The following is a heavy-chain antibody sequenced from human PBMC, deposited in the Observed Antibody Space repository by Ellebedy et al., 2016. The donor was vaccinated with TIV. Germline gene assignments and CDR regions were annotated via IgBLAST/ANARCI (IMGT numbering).Heavy chain of an antibody. CDR3: ARDGGSGWRNFDY. V-gene: IGHV3-48*02. CDR2: ISGSSSTK. J-gene: IGHJ4*02. Sequence: GGSLRLSCAASGFTFTWYSLIWVRQAPGKGLDWISYISGSSSTKHYADSVKGRFTISRDNAKNSLYLQMNSLRDADTAVYYCARDGGSGWRNFDYWGQGTLVTVSS. D-gene: IGHD6-19*01. CDR1: GFTFTWYS.